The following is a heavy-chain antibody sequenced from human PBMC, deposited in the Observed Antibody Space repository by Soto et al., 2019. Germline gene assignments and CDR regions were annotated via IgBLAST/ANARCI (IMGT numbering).Heavy chain of an antibody. D-gene: IGHD3-16*01. CDR1: GFTFSSYG. Sequence: GGSLRLSCAASGFTFSSYGMHWVRQAPGKGLEWVAVISYDGSNKYYADSVKGRFTISRDNSKNTLYLQMNSLRADDTAVYYCARDLMGVLEGTDYNGMDVWGQGTTVTVSS. CDR3: ARDLMGVLEGTDYNGMDV. CDR2: ISYDGSNK. J-gene: IGHJ6*02. V-gene: IGHV3-30*03.